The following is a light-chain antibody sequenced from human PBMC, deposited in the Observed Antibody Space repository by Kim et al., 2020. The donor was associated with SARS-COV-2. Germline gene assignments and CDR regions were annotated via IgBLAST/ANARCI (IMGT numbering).Light chain of an antibody. CDR2: DVT. CDR1: SSDVGGYNY. V-gene: IGLV2-11*01. J-gene: IGLJ1*01. CDR3: CSYAGNSYV. Sequence: GQSVAISCTGTSSDVGGYNYVSWYQQHPDKAPKIMIYDVTKRPSGVPDRFSGSKSGNTASLTISGLQAEDEADYHCCSYAGNSYVFGTGTKVTVL.